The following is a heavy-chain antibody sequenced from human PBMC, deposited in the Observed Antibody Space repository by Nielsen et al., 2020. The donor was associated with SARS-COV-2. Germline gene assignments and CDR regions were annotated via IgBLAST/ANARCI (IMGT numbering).Heavy chain of an antibody. V-gene: IGHV2-70*01. J-gene: IGHJ5*02. D-gene: IGHD3-10*01. CDR3: ARTLWFGGGGPRGENWFDP. CDR2: IDWDDDK. Sequence: WLRQPPGKALEWLALIDWDDDKYYSTSLKTRLTISKDTSKNQVVLTMTNMDPVDTATYYCARTLWFGGGGPRGENWFDPWGQGTLVTVSS.